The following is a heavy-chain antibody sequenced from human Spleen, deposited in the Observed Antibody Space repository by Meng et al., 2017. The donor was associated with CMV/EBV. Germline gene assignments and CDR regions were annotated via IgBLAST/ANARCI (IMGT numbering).Heavy chain of an antibody. V-gene: IGHV3-30-3*01. CDR2: RSYDGTNE. Sequence: GGSLRLSCAASGFTFSRFAMHWVRQAPGKGLEWLALRSYDGTNEYYADSVKGRFTISRDNSKNTLYLQMNSLRPEDTAVYYCVRDYDTSGYYSYFDYWGQGTVVTVSS. J-gene: IGHJ4*02. CDR1: GFTFSRFA. D-gene: IGHD3-22*01. CDR3: VRDYDTSGYYSYFDY.